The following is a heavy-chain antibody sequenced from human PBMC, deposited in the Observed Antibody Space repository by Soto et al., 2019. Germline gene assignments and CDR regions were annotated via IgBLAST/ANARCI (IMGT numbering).Heavy chain of an antibody. CDR1: RFTFSNHG. D-gene: IGHD6-6*01. Sequence: GGSLRLSCAASRFTFSNHGMHGGRKAPGKGPEWVAVIWYDGSDEYYADSVKGRFTISRDNSKNTLYLQMNNLRPDDTAVYFCARDVAARRLDSWGQGTPVTVSS. CDR2: IWYDGSDE. J-gene: IGHJ4*02. V-gene: IGHV3-33*01. CDR3: ARDVAARRLDS.